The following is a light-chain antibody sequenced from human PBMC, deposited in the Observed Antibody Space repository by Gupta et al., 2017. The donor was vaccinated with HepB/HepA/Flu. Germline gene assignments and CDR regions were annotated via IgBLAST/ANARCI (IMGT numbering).Light chain of an antibody. CDR2: DAT. CDR1: QSINRY. J-gene: IGKJ4*01. Sequence: EIVFTQSPATLSLSPGERATLSCRASQSINRYLAWYQQKPGQAPRLLIFDATNRATGVPDRFSGSGSGTDFTLTISTLEPEDFAVYYCQQRPTRLFGGGTKLEIK. V-gene: IGKV3-11*01. CDR3: QQRPTRL.